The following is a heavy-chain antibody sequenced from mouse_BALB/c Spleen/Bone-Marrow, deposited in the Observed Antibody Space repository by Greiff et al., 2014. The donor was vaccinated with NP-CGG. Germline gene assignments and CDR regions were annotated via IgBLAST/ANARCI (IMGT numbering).Heavy chain of an antibody. CDR3: VESDGYFFDY. CDR1: GFTFNTYA. Sequence: EVQLQQSGGGLVQPKGSLKLSCAAYGFTFNTYAMNWVRQAPGKGLEWVARIRSKSNNYATYCADSVKDRFTISRDDSQSKLFLQMNNLKTEDTAMYYCVESDGYFFDYWGQGTSLTVSS. CDR2: IRSKSNNYAT. V-gene: IGHV10-1*02. D-gene: IGHD2-3*01. J-gene: IGHJ2*03.